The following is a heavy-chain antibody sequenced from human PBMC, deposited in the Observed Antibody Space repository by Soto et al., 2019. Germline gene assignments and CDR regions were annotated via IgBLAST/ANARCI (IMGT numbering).Heavy chain of an antibody. CDR1: GFTFSSYA. CDR2: ISGSGGST. V-gene: IGHV3-23*01. J-gene: IGHJ6*02. CDR3: AKDLTYDFWSGFAPPYYYYGMDV. Sequence: GGSLRLSCAASGFTFSSYAMSWVRQAPGKGLEWVSAISGSGGSTYYADSVKGRFTISRDNSKNTLYLQMNSLRAEDTAVYYCAKDLTYDFWSGFAPPYYYYGMDVWGQGTTVTVSS. D-gene: IGHD3-3*01.